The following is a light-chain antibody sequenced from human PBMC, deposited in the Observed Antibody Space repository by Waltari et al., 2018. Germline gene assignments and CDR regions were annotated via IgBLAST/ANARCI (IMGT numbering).Light chain of an antibody. CDR3: QKYVSLPAT. CDR1: DSFGIY. CDR2: HAS. J-gene: IGKJ1*01. V-gene: IGKV3-20*01. Sequence: ETVLTQSPGTLSLSPGERATLSCKANDSFGIYLAWCQQKPGQAPRLLFYHASNRAPGIPDRFSGSGSGTDFSLTISRLEPEDSAVYYCQKYVSLPATFGQGTKVEI.